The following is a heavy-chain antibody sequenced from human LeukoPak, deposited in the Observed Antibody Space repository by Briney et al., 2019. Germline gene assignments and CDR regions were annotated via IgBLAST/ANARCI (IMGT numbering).Heavy chain of an antibody. D-gene: IGHD6-13*01. CDR2: ISWNGGSK. V-gene: IGHV3-9*01. Sequence: PGGSLRLSCAASGFTFDDYAMHWVRQAPGKGLEWVSGISWNGGSKDYADSVKGRFTISRDNAKNSLYLQINSLRAEDTALYFCAKNSDGILKYYFDYWGQGTLVTVS. J-gene: IGHJ4*02. CDR3: AKNSDGILKYYFDY. CDR1: GFTFDDYA.